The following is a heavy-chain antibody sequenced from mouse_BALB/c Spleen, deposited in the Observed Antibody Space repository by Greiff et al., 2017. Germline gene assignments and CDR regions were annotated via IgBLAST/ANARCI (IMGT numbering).Heavy chain of an antibody. CDR1: GDSITSGY. CDR2: ISYSGST. CDR3: ARRGYYGSSSNYFDY. V-gene: IGHV3-8*02. D-gene: IGHD1-1*01. Sequence: EVKLMESGPSLVKPSQTLSLTCSVTGDSITSGYWNWIRKFPGNKLEYMGYISYSGSTYYNPSLKSRISITRDTSKNQYYLQLNSVTTEDTATYYCARRGYYGSSSNYFDYWGQGTTLTVSS. J-gene: IGHJ2*01.